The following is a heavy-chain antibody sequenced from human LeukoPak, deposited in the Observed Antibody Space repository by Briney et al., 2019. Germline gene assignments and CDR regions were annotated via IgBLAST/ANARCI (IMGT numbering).Heavy chain of an antibody. Sequence: GRSLRLSCAASGFTFDDYAMHWVRQAPGKGLEWVSGISWNSGSIGYADSVKGRFTISRDNAKNSLYLQMNSLRAEDTALYYWAKVGIGGGYNLRSYFDSWGQGTLVTVSS. V-gene: IGHV3-9*01. CDR1: GFTFDDYA. CDR2: ISWNSGSI. D-gene: IGHD5-24*01. CDR3: AKVGIGGGYNLRSYFDS. J-gene: IGHJ4*02.